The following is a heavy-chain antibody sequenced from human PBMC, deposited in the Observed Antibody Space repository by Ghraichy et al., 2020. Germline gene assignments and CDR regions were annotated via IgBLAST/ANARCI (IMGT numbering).Heavy chain of an antibody. J-gene: IGHJ4*02. D-gene: IGHD4-23*01. Sequence: GESLNISCAASGFTVSSNYMSWVRQAPGKGLEWVSVIYSGGSTYYADSVKGRFTISRDNSKNTLYLQMNSLRAEDTAVYYCARDPDDYGGKAGYWGQGTLVTVSS. V-gene: IGHV3-53*01. CDR1: GFTVSSNY. CDR2: IYSGGST. CDR3: ARDPDDYGGKAGY.